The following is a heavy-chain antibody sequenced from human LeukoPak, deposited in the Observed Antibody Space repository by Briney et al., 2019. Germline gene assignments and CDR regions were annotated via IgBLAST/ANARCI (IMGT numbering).Heavy chain of an antibody. J-gene: IGHJ2*01. V-gene: IGHV3-23*01. CDR2: ISASGGST. Sequence: PGGSLRLSCAASGYTFSSYAMSWVRQAPGKGLEWVSAISASGGSTNNADSVKGRFTISRDNSKSILYLQMNSLRAEDTAVYYCAKGLYCSSTSCYTNWHFDLWGRGTLVTVSS. CDR3: AKGLYCSSTSCYTNWHFDL. D-gene: IGHD2-2*02. CDR1: GYTFSSYA.